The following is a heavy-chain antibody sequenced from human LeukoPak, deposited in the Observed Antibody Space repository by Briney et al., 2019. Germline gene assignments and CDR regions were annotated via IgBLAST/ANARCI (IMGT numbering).Heavy chain of an antibody. CDR3: VRKFATGD. CDR1: GFTFNSHL. D-gene: IGHD1-14*01. Sequence: QPGGSLRLSCAASGFTFNSHLMHWVRQAQGTGLVWVSSVKSDGTATNYADSVKGRFTISRDNAKNTLYLQMNSLRVEDTAVYYCVRKFATGDWGQGTLVTVSS. CDR2: VKSDGTAT. J-gene: IGHJ4*02. V-gene: IGHV3-74*01.